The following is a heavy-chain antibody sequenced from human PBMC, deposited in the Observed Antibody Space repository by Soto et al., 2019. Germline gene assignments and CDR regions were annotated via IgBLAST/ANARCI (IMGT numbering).Heavy chain of an antibody. CDR1: GGSISSGGYY. CDR3: ARTGERWILGYYFDY. J-gene: IGHJ4*02. V-gene: IGHV4-31*03. Sequence: LSLTCTVSGGSISSGGYYWSWIRQHPGKGLEWIGYIYYSGSTYYNPSLKSRVTISVDTSKNQFSLKLSSVTAADTAVYYCARTGERWILGYYFDYWGQGTLVTVSS. CDR2: IYYSGST. D-gene: IGHD2-2*03.